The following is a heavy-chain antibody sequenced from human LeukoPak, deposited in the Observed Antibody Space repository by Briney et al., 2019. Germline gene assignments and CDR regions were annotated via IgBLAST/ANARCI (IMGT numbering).Heavy chain of an antibody. CDR2: INTNTGNP. Sequence: ASVKVSCKASGYTFTSYAMNWVRQAPGHGLEWMGWINTNTGNPTYAQGFAGRVAFSWDTSVSTAYLQISSLKAEDTAVYYCARDCCGSGSCYVWFDRWGQGTLVTVSS. CDR1: GYTFTSYA. J-gene: IGHJ5*02. CDR3: ARDCCGSGSCYVWFDR. V-gene: IGHV7-4-1*02. D-gene: IGHD3-10*01.